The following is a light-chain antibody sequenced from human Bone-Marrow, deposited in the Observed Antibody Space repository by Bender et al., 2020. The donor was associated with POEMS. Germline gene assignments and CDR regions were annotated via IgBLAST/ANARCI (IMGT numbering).Light chain of an antibody. V-gene: IGLV2-14*03. J-gene: IGLJ1*01. CDR3: SSYTSSTSYV. Sequence: QSALTPPASVSGSPGQSITISCTGTSSDVGGYNYVSWYQQHPGKVPKLIISTVTNRPSGVPDRFSGSKSGNTASLIISGLQAEDEADYYCSSYTSSTSYVFGTGTTVTVV. CDR2: TVT. CDR1: SSDVGGYNY.